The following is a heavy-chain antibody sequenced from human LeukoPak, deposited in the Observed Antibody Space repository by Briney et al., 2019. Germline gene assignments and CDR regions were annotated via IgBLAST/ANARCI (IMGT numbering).Heavy chain of an antibody. CDR2: IYHSGST. J-gene: IGHJ4*02. CDR3: ASASIAVAGTYYFDY. D-gene: IGHD6-19*01. CDR1: GGSISSSNW. Sequence: SGTLSLTCAVSGGSISSSNWWSWVRQPPGKGLEWIGEIYHSGSTNYNPSPKSRVTISVDKSKNQFSLKLSSVTAADTAVYYCASASIAVAGTYYFDYWGQGTLVTVSS. V-gene: IGHV4-4*02.